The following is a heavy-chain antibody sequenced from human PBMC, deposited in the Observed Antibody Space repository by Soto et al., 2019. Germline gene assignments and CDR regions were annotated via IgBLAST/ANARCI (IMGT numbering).Heavy chain of an antibody. D-gene: IGHD6-19*01. Sequence: ESGGGLVQPGRSLRLSCAASGFTFDDYAMHWVRQAPGKGLEWVSGISWNSGSIGYADSVKGRFTISRDNAKNSLYLQMNSLRAEDTALYYCAKDISAYSSAFDYWGQGTLVTVSS. V-gene: IGHV3-9*01. CDR2: ISWNSGSI. J-gene: IGHJ4*02. CDR1: GFTFDDYA. CDR3: AKDISAYSSAFDY.